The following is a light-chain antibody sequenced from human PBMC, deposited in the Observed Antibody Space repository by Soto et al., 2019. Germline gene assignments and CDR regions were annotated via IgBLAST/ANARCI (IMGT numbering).Light chain of an antibody. Sequence: EIVMTQSPATLSVSPGERVTLSCRASQSVSSRLAWYHQKPGQSPRLLIYGASTRATGIPARFSGSGSGTDFTLTISNLQPEDFATYYCQQASSFALTFGGGTKVDIK. CDR3: QQASSFALT. V-gene: IGKV3-15*01. CDR1: QSVSSR. CDR2: GAS. J-gene: IGKJ4*01.